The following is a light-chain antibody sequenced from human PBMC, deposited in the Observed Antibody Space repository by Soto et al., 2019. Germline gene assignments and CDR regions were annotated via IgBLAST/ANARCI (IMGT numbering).Light chain of an antibody. CDR2: GAS. J-gene: IGKJ1*01. Sequence: EIVLTQSPGTLSLSPGERATLSCRASQSVSSSYLAWYQQKPGQAPRLLIYGASSRATGIPDRFSGSGSGTDFALTISRLEPEAFAVYYCQQSGSSPLTFGQGTKVEI. V-gene: IGKV3-20*01. CDR1: QSVSSSY. CDR3: QQSGSSPLT.